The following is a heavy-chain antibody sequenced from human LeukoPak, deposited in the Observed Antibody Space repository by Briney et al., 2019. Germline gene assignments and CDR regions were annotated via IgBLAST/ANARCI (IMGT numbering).Heavy chain of an antibody. CDR1: GFTFSNAW. D-gene: IGHD3-9*01. V-gene: IGHV3-15*01. J-gene: IGHJ3*02. CDR3: TAEKMYYDILTGYYNHDAFDI. CDR2: IKSKTDGGTT. Sequence: GGSLRLSCAASGFTFSNAWMNWVRQAPGKGLEWVGRIKSKTDGGTTDYAAPVKCRFTISRDDSKNTLYLQMNSLKTEDTAVYYCTAEKMYYDILTGYYNHDAFDIWGQGTMVTVSS.